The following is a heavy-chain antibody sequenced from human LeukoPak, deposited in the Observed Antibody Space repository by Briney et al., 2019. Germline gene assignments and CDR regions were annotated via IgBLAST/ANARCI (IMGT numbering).Heavy chain of an antibody. CDR2: IYHSGSGST. CDR1: GGSISSGGHS. CDR3: ARDSSGADAFDI. D-gene: IGHD3-22*01. Sequence: SQTLSLTCTVSGGSISSGGHSWSWIRQPPGKGLEWIGYIYHSGSGSTYYNPSLKSRVTISIDKSKNQFSLKLNSVTAADTAVYYCARDSSGADAFDIWGQGTMVTVSS. J-gene: IGHJ3*02. V-gene: IGHV4-30-2*01.